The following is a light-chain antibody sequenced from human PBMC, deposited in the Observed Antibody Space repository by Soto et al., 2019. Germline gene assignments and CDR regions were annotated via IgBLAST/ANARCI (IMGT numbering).Light chain of an antibody. CDR3: QQRSDWGIT. V-gene: IGKV3-11*01. J-gene: IGKJ5*01. CDR2: DAS. CDR1: QSISTY. Sequence: EIVLTQFPAIRSLSPGESATLSCRASQSISTYLDGYQHKPGQAPRLLSYDASNRATGVPARFSGSGSGTDCTLTISSLQNEDGAVYDCQQRSDWGITFSQGTRLEIK.